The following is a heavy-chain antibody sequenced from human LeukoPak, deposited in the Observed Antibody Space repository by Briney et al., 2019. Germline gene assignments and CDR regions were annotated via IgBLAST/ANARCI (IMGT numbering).Heavy chain of an antibody. CDR3: ARAPVTSCRGAYCYPFDY. CDR1: GFTFSSYE. Sequence: GGSLRLSCAASGFTFSSYEMNWVRQAPGKGLEWVSYISSSGSTIYYADSVKGRFTISRDNSKNTLYLQMNSLRVEDAAVYYCARAPVTSCRGAYCYPFDYWGQGTLVTVSS. CDR2: ISSSGSTI. V-gene: IGHV3-48*03. J-gene: IGHJ4*02. D-gene: IGHD2-21*01.